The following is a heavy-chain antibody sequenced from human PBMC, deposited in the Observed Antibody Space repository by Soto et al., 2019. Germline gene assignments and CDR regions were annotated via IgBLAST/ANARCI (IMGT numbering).Heavy chain of an antibody. CDR3: ARGDSSRAEACTFFDY. V-gene: IGHV4-34*01. Sequence: QVQLQQWGAGLLKPSETLSLTCAVYGGSFSGYYWSWIRQPPGKGLEWIGEINHSGSTNYNPSLKSRVTISVDTSKNQFSLKLSSVTAADTAVYYCARGDSSRAEACTFFDYWGQGTLVTVSS. D-gene: IGHD6-13*01. CDR1: GGSFSGYY. CDR2: INHSGST. J-gene: IGHJ4*02.